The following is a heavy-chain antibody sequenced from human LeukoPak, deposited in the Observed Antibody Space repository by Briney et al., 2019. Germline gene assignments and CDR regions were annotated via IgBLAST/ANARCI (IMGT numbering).Heavy chain of an antibody. J-gene: IGHJ5*02. D-gene: IGHD6-13*01. CDR1: GGSISSYY. CDR2: IYYSGST. V-gene: IGHV4-59*01. CDR3: ARLVGSSWNFGWFDP. Sequence: PSETLSLTCTVSGGSISSYYWSWIRQPPGKGLEWIGYIYYSGSTNYNPSLKSRVTISVDTSKNQFSLKLSSVTAADTAVYYCARLVGSSWNFGWFDPWGQGTLVTVSS.